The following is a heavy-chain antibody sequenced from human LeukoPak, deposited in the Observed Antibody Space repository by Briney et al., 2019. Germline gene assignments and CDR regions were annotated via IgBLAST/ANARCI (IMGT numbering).Heavy chain of an antibody. CDR2: IRYDGSNK. CDR1: GFTFSNYG. CDR3: AKLMAVAGYRGYFDY. J-gene: IGHJ4*02. V-gene: IGHV3-30*02. D-gene: IGHD6-19*01. Sequence: PGGSLRLSCAASGFTFSNYGMHWVRQAPGKGLEWVAFIRYDGSNKYYADSVRGRFTISRDNSKNTVYLQMNSLRAEDTAVFYCAKLMAVAGYRGYFDYWGQGTLVTVSS.